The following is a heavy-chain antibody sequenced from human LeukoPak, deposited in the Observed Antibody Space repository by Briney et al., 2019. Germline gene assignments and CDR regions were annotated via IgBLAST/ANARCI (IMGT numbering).Heavy chain of an antibody. V-gene: IGHV4-38-2*02. D-gene: IGHD3-10*01. CDR3: AGQRITMVRRVIRGNWFDP. CDR2: IYHSGST. CDR1: GYSISSGYY. Sequence: SETLSLTCTVSGYSISSGYYWGCIRQPPGKGLEWIGSIYHSGSTYYNPSLKSRGSISVDTYKNQFSLKLSSVTAADTAVYYCAGQRITMVRRVIRGNWFDPWGQGTLVTVSS. J-gene: IGHJ5*02.